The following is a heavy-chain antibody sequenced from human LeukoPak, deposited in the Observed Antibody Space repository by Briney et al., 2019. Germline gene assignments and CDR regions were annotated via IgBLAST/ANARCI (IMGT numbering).Heavy chain of an antibody. D-gene: IGHD3-3*01. Sequence: PSETLSLTCAVYGGSFSGYYWSWIRQPPGKGLEWIGEINHSGSTNYNPSLKSRVTISVDTSKNQFSLKLSSVTAADTAVYYCAREGRSKTYYDFWSGSYYFDYWGQGTLVTVSS. CDR2: INHSGST. V-gene: IGHV4-34*01. J-gene: IGHJ4*02. CDR3: AREGRSKTYYDFWSGSYYFDY. CDR1: GGSFSGYY.